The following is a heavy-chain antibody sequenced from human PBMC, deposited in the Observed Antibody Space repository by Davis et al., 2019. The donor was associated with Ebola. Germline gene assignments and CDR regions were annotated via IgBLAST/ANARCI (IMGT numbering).Heavy chain of an antibody. CDR1: GYTFTSYG. D-gene: IGHD2-2*01. V-gene: IGHV1-18*01. Sequence: ASVKVSCKASGYTFTSYGISWVRQAPGQGLEWMGRIIPILGIANYAQKLQGRVTMTTDTSTSTAYMELRSLRSDDTAVYYCARSGRGYCSSTSCVRGYYYGMDVWGQGTTVTVSS. CDR3: ARSGRGYCSSTSCVRGYYYGMDV. CDR2: IIPILGIA. J-gene: IGHJ6*02.